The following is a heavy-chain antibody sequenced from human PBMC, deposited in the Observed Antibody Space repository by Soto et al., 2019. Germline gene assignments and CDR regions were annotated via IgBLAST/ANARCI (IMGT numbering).Heavy chain of an antibody. D-gene: IGHD5-12*01. CDR2: ISSNGDST. CDR1: GFPFRSYA. J-gene: IGHJ3*01. CDR3: VKAGYNLYDSVSDL. Sequence: GGSLRLSCSASGFPFRSYAIHWVRQAPEKGLDYVSAISSNGDSTYYADSVKGRFRISRDNSKNTVYLQMSSLRPEDTAMYYCVKAGYNLYDSVSDLWGQGTMVTVSS. V-gene: IGHV3-64D*06.